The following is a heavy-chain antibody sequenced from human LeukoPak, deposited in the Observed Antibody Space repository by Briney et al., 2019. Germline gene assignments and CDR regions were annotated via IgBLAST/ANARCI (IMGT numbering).Heavy chain of an antibody. D-gene: IGHD4-11*01. V-gene: IGHV4-31*03. CDR1: GGSISSGGYY. CDR2: IYYSGST. J-gene: IGHJ5*02. CDR3: AIRYSNYRFDP. Sequence: SETLSLTCTVSGGSISSGGYYWSWIRQHPGKGLEWIGCIYYSGSTYYNPSLKSRVTISVDTSKNQFSLKLSSVTAADTAVYYCAIRYSNYRFDPWGQGTLVTVSS.